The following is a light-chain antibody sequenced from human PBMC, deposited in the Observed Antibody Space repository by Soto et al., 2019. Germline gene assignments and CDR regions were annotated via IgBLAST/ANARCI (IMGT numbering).Light chain of an antibody. CDR2: GAS. Sequence: EIVITQSPATLSVSPGERATLSCRASQSVSSNLAWYQQKPGQAPRLLIYGASSRATGIPDRFSGSGSGTDFTLTISRLEPEDFAVYYCQQYGSSRTFGQGTKVDIK. J-gene: IGKJ1*01. CDR3: QQYGSSRT. V-gene: IGKV3-20*01. CDR1: QSVSSN.